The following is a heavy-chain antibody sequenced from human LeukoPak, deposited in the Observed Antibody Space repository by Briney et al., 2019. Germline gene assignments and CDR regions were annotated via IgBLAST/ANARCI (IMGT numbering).Heavy chain of an antibody. CDR2: INSDGGST. CDR3: ARAPNDVVSPHFDL. CDR1: GFTFSSYW. J-gene: IGHJ2*01. D-gene: IGHD2-21*01. Sequence: PGGSLRLSCAASGFTFSSYWMHWVRQAPGKGLVWVSRINSDGGSTSYADSVKGRFTISRDNAKNTLYLQMNSLRAEDTAVYYCARAPNDVVSPHFDLWGRGTLVTVSS. V-gene: IGHV3-74*01.